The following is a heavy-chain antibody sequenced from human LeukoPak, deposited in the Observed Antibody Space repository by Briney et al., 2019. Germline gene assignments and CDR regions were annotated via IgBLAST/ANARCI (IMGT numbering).Heavy chain of an antibody. D-gene: IGHD1-26*01. CDR2: INPNSGGT. CDR1: GYTFTGYY. CDR3: ARANQGGSYLHPSDY. V-gene: IGHV1-2*02. J-gene: IGHJ4*02. Sequence: GASVKVSCKASGYTFTGYYMHWVRQAPGQGLEWMGWINPNSGGTNYAQKFQGRVTMTRDTSISTAYMELSRLRSDDTAVYYCARANQGGSYLHPSDYWGQGTLVTVSS.